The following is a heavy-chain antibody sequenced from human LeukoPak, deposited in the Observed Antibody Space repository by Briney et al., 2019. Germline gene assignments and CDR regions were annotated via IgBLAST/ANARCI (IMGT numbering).Heavy chain of an antibody. V-gene: IGHV3-20*04. J-gene: IGHJ4*02. CDR3: ARDKVPAAIHYDY. Sequence: GGSLRLSCVASGFTFDDYGMSWVRQAPGKGLEWVSGINWNGGSTGYADSVKGRFTISRDNAKNSLYLQMDSLRAEDTALYYCARDKVPAAIHYDYWGQGTLVTVSS. CDR1: GFTFDDYG. D-gene: IGHD2-2*02. CDR2: INWNGGST.